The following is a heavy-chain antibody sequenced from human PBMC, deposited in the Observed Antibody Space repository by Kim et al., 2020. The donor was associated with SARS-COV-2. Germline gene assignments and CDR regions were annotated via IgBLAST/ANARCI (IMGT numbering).Heavy chain of an antibody. CDR3: ARDTAKLLPSYYYYYGMDV. V-gene: IGHV3-30*01. J-gene: IGHJ6*02. D-gene: IGHD2-15*01. Sequence: GRFTISRDNSKNTLYLQMNSLRAEDTAVYYCARDTAKLLPSYYYYYGMDVWGQGTTVPVSS.